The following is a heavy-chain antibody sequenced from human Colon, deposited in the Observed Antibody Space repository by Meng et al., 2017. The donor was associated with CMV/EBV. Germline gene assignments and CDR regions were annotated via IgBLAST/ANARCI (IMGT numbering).Heavy chain of an antibody. CDR1: GGSFSPDY. D-gene: IGHD3-10*01. CDR3: ARGGGTPIRGVLPFDF. Sequence: QVQLQQGGAGPLKPSETLSLTSALDGGSFSPDYWSWIRQSPGKGLEWIAEIDHTGSTNYNPSLKSRVTISIDTSNSHFSLNLTSATAADTAVYYCARGGGTPIRGVLPFDFWGQGTLVTVSS. J-gene: IGHJ4*02. CDR2: IDHTGST. V-gene: IGHV4-34*01.